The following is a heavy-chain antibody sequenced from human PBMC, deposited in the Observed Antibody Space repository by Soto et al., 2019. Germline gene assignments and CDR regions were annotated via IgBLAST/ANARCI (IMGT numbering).Heavy chain of an antibody. CDR3: ARGPWRGTIFGVGPGNWFDP. Sequence: SETLSLTCAVYGGSFSGYYWSWIRQPPGKGLEWIGEINHSGSTNYNSSLKSRVTIAVDTSKNQFSLKLSSVTAADTAVYYGARGPWRGTIFGVGPGNWFDPWGQGTLVTVYS. CDR1: GGSFSGYY. J-gene: IGHJ5*02. D-gene: IGHD3-3*01. V-gene: IGHV4-34*01. CDR2: INHSGST.